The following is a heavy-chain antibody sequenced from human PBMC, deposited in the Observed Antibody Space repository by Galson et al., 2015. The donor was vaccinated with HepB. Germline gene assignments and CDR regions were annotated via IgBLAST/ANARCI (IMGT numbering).Heavy chain of an antibody. Sequence: LSCAASGFTSRDLAMHWVRQPPGKGLEWVGGIYWNGARVDYADSVKGRFTISRDNAKNSLYLQMNSLRPEDTALYYCGRDQRPGGLGFWGQGTLVTVSS. CDR3: GRDQRPGGLGF. D-gene: IGHD3-10*01. J-gene: IGHJ4*02. CDR1: GFTSRDLA. V-gene: IGHV3-9*02. CDR2: IYWNGARV.